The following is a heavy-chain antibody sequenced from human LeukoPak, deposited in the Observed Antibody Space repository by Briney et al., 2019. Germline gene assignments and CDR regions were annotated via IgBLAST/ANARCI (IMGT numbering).Heavy chain of an antibody. V-gene: IGHV4-34*01. CDR1: GGSFSGYY. D-gene: IGHD1-26*01. CDR3: ARSGSYYVYYYYGMDV. Sequence: SETLSLTCAVYGGSFSGYYWSWIRQPPGKGLEWIGEINHSGSTNYNPSLKSRVTISVDTSKNQFSLKLSSVTAADTAVYYCARSGSYYVYYYYGMDVWGQGTTVTVSS. CDR2: INHSGST. J-gene: IGHJ6*02.